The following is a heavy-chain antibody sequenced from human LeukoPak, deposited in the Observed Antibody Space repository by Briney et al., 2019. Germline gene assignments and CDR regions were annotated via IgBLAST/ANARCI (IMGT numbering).Heavy chain of an antibody. CDR2: IRYDGSNK. J-gene: IGHJ6*03. CDR1: GFTFSSYG. Sequence: GGSLRLSCAASGFTFSSYGMHWVRQVPGKGLEWVAFIRYDGSNKYYADSVKGRFTISRDNSKNTLYLQMNSLRAEDKAVYYCARGMSGGYSYGFIDYYYYYMDVWGKGTTVTVSS. D-gene: IGHD5-18*01. CDR3: ARGMSGGYSYGFIDYYYYYMDV. V-gene: IGHV3-30*02.